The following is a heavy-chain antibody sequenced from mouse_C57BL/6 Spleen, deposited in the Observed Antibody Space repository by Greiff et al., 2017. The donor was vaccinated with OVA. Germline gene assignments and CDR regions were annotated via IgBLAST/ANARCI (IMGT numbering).Heavy chain of an antibody. J-gene: IGHJ2*01. Sequence: EVQLVESGGGLVKPGGSLKLSCAASGFTFSDYGMHWVRQAPEKGLEWVAYISSGSSTIYYADTVKGRFTISRDNAKNTLFLQMTSLRSEDTAMYYCARHPPYYYGSSHPFDYWGQGTTLTVSS. CDR1: GFTFSDYG. D-gene: IGHD1-1*01. V-gene: IGHV5-17*01. CDR3: ARHPPYYYGSSHPFDY. CDR2: ISSGSSTI.